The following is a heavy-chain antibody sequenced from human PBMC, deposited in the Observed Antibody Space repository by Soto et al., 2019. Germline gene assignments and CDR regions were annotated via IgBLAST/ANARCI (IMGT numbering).Heavy chain of an antibody. CDR3: ARQGFGPLHGLVDV. V-gene: IGHV4-59*08. CDR1: GGSISSYY. J-gene: IGHJ6*02. CDR2: VHHSWGS. D-gene: IGHD3-10*01. Sequence: QVQLQESGPGLVKPSETLSLSCTVSGGSISSYYWSWFRQSPGKRMEWIGYVHHSWGSSYNPSLQGRAAISLDTSKSQFSLKVTSVTATDPAVYYCARQGFGPLHGLVDVWGQGTTVTVSS.